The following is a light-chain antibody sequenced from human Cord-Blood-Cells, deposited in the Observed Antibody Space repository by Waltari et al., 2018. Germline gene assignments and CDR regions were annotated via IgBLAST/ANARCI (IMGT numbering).Light chain of an antibody. J-gene: IGKJ1*01. Sequence: DIQMTQSPSSLYASVGDRVTITCRASQSISSYLNWYQQKPGKAPKLLIYAASSLQSGVPSRFSGSGSGTDYTLTISRLQPEDFATYYCQQSYSTPWTFGQGTKVESK. CDR2: AAS. CDR3: QQSYSTPWT. V-gene: IGKV1-39*01. CDR1: QSISSY.